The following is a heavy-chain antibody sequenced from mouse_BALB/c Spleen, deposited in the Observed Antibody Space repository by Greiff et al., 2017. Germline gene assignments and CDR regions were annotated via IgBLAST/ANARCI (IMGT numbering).Heavy chain of an antibody. CDR3: TRGYYFDY. CDR1: GYTFTDYE. V-gene: IGHV1-15*01. CDR2: IDPETGGT. J-gene: IGHJ2*01. Sequence: VKLVESGAELVRPGASVTLSCKASGYTFTDYEMHWVKQTPVHGLEWIGAIDPETGGTAYNQKFKGKATLTADKSSSTAYMELRSLTSEDSAVYYCTRGYYFDYWGQGTTLTVAS.